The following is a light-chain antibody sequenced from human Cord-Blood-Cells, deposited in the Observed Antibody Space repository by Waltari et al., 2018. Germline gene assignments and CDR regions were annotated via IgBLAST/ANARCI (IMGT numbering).Light chain of an antibody. CDR3: SSYTSSSTWV. CDR2: DLS. Sequence: QSALTQPASVSGSPGQSITISCTGTRRAVGGYTYVSWYQQHPGKPPKLFIYDLSNRPSGVSNRFSGSKSGNTASLTISGLQAEDEADYYCSSYTSSSTWVFGGGTKLTVL. J-gene: IGLJ3*02. V-gene: IGLV2-14*03. CDR1: RRAVGGYTY.